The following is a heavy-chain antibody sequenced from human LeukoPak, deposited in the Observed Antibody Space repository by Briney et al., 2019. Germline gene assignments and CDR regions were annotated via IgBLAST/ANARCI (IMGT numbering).Heavy chain of an antibody. CDR1: GGSISSSSYY. V-gene: IGHV4-39*01. CDR2: FYYSGST. CDR3: ARRDGNKKASDY. Sequence: NTSETLSLTCTVSGGSISSSSYYWGWIRQPPGKGLEWIGTFYYSGSTYYNPSLKSRVTISVDTSKNQFSLKLSSVTAADTAVYYCARRDGNKKASDYWGQGTLVTVSS. J-gene: IGHJ4*02. D-gene: IGHD5-24*01.